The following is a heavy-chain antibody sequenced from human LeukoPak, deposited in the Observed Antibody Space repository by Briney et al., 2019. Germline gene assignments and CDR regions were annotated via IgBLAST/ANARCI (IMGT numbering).Heavy chain of an antibody. V-gene: IGHV4-39*01. CDR3: ASQRVWISGWQIDS. J-gene: IGHJ4*02. Sequence: SETLSLTCVVSGGSISSSSFYWAWIRQPPGKGLERIAMLHYDGTTYYNPSLKSRVTISVDTSKNQFSLKLNSVTAADTAVYYCASQRVWISGWQIDSWGQGTLVTVSS. CDR1: GGSISSSSFY. CDR2: LHYDGTT. D-gene: IGHD6-19*01.